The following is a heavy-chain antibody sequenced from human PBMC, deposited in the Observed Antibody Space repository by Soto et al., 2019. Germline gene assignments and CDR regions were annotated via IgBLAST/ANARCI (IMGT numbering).Heavy chain of an antibody. CDR1: GGTFGNYA. V-gene: IGHV1-69*01. Sequence: QVQLVQSGAEVKNPGSSVKVSCKASGGTFGNYAINWVRQAPGQGLEWMGGTIPIFGTANYARKFQRRVAITADESTSTAYMELNRLRSEDTAVYFCARVIVGRTRNYYFYGMDVWGPRTTVTVSS. J-gene: IGHJ6*02. D-gene: IGHD1-26*01. CDR3: ARVIVGRTRNYYFYGMDV. CDR2: TIPIFGTA.